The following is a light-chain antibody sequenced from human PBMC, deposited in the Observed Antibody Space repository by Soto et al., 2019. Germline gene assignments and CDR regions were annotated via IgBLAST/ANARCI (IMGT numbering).Light chain of an antibody. Sequence: DIQMTQSPSTLSASVGDRVTITCRASQSISSWLAWYQQKPGKAPKLLIYDASSLESGVPSRFSGSGSGTEFTLPTSSLQPDDFATYYSQQYNSYPSAFGPGNKVDIK. J-gene: IGKJ3*01. V-gene: IGKV1-5*01. CDR2: DAS. CDR3: QQYNSYPSA. CDR1: QSISSW.